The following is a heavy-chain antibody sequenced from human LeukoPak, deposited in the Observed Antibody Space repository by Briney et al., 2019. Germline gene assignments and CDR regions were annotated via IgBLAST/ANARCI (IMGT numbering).Heavy chain of an antibody. CDR2: INHSGST. Sequence: SHTLSLTCALYGGSFSGYYWSWIRQPPWNELEWIGEINHSGSTNYNPSLKSRVTISVDTSKNQFSLKSSSVTAEDTAVYYCARSGPMVRGRRYYYYYYYMDVWGKGTTVTVSS. CDR3: ARSGPMVRGRRYYYYYYYMDV. CDR1: GGSFSGYY. V-gene: IGHV4-34*01. D-gene: IGHD3-10*01. J-gene: IGHJ6*03.